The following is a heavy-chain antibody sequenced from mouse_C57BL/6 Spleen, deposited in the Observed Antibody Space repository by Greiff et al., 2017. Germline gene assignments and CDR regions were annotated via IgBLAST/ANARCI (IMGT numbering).Heavy chain of an antibody. CDR2: IWGVRST. D-gene: IGHD1-1*01. CDR1: GFSLTSYG. J-gene: IGHJ3*01. V-gene: IGHV2-6*01. CDR3: ATYYGSSAFAY. Sequence: VKLMESGPGLVAPSQSLSITCTVSGFSLTSYGVDWVRQSPGKGLEWLGVIWGVRSTNYNSALKSSLCISKDNSKSQVFLRMHSLQTDDTAMYXCATYYGSSAFAYWGQGTLVTVSA.